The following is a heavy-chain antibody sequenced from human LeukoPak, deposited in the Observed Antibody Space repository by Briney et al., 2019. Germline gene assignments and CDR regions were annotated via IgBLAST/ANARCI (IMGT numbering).Heavy chain of an antibody. CDR1: GVTFSSNH. CDR3: AKEIDTLGKNAFDI. Sequence: GGSLILSCAASGVTFSSNHISWGRQAPAKGLEWVSVIYSGGNTYYADSVRGRFTISRDNSKNSLYLQMDSLRTEDTAFYYCAKEIDTLGKNAFDIWGQGTVVTVSS. V-gene: IGHV3-53*05. J-gene: IGHJ3*02. CDR2: IYSGGNT. D-gene: IGHD2-15*01.